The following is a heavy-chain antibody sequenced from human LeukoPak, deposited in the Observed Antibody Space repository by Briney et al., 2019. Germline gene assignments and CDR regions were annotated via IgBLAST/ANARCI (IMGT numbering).Heavy chain of an antibody. V-gene: IGHV1-2*02. Sequence: ASVKVSCKASGYTFTSYGISWVRQAPGQGLEWMGWINPNSGGTNYAQKFQGRVTMTRDTSISTAYMELSRLRSDDTAVYYCASPAATYDAFDIWGQGTMVTVSS. J-gene: IGHJ3*02. CDR3: ASPAATYDAFDI. CDR2: INPNSGGT. D-gene: IGHD6-25*01. CDR1: GYTFTSYG.